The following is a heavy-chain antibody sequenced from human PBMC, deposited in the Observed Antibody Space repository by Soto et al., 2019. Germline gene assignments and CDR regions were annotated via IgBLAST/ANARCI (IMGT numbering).Heavy chain of an antibody. CDR2: ISGSGGST. J-gene: IGHJ4*02. CDR3: AKDGPRPVVTEYYFDY. CDR1: GFTFSSYA. D-gene: IGHD3-22*01. V-gene: IGHV3-23*01. Sequence: PGGSLRLSCAASGFTFSSYAMSWVRQAPGKGLEWVSAISGSGGSTYYADSVKGRFTISRDNSKNTLYLQMNSLRAEDTAVYCCAKDGPRPVVTEYYFDYWGQGTLVTVSS.